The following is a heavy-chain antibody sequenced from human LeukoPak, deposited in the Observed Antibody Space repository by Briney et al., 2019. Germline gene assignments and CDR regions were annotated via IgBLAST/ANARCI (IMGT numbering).Heavy chain of an antibody. CDR1: GGSSSGYY. CDR3: ARERGSYAGDAFDI. Sequence: PSETLSLTCAVYGGSSSGYYWSWIRQPPGKGLEWIGEINHSGSTNYNPSLKSRVTISVDTSKNQFSLKLCSVTAADTAVYYCARERGSYAGDAFDIWGQGTMVTVSS. D-gene: IGHD1-26*01. CDR2: INHSGST. J-gene: IGHJ3*02. V-gene: IGHV4-34*01.